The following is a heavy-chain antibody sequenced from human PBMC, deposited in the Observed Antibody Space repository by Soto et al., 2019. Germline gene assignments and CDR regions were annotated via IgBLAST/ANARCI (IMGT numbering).Heavy chain of an antibody. CDR3: ARKCRGFTCHWFVP. CDR2: IFYSGST. V-gene: IGHV4-39*01. D-gene: IGHD2-15*01. J-gene: IGHJ5*02. Sequence: PSETLSLTCTVSSGSISSTIYSWDWIRQPPGKGLEWIGSIFYSGSTYYNPSLKSRVTISVDTSKNQFSLTLTSVTAADTAVYYCARKCRGFTCHWFVPWGKGTLVTVSS. CDR1: SGSISSTIYS.